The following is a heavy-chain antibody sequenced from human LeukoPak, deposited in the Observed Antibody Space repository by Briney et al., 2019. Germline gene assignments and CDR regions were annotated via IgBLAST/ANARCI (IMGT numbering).Heavy chain of an antibody. CDR3: ARFYANEWELPH. Sequence: TGGSLRLSCAASGFTFSSYGMHWVRQAPGKGLEWVALISYDGSNKYYADSVKGRFTISRDNSKNTLYLQMNSLRAEDTAVYYCARFYANEWELPHWGQGTLVTVSS. J-gene: IGHJ4*02. V-gene: IGHV3-30*03. CDR1: GFTFSSYG. CDR2: ISYDGSNK. D-gene: IGHD1-26*01.